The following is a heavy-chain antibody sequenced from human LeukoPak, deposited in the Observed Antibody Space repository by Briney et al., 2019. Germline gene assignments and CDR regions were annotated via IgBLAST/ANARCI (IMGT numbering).Heavy chain of an antibody. CDR3: AALARDY. CDR2: IHNDGST. D-gene: IGHD3-3*02. V-gene: IGHV3-53*01. Sequence: PGGSLRLSCAASGFIVSSNYMTWVRQAPGEGLEWVSVIHNDGSTYYTDSVKGRFTISRDNSKNTLYLQMNSLRVEDTAVYYCAALARDYWGQETLVTVSS. J-gene: IGHJ4*02. CDR1: GFIVSSNY.